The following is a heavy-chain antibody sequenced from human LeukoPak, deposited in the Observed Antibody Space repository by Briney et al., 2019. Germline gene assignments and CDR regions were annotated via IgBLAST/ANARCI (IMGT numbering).Heavy chain of an antibody. CDR2: ISSSGSTI. Sequence: PGGPLRLSCAASGFTFSDYYMSWIRQAPGKGLEWVSYISSSGSTIYYAGSVKGRFTISRDNAKNSLYLQMNSLRAEDTAVYYCAGVRADREGYFDYWGQGTLVTVSS. CDR3: AGVRADREGYFDY. V-gene: IGHV3-11*01. D-gene: IGHD6-19*01. J-gene: IGHJ4*02. CDR1: GFTFSDYY.